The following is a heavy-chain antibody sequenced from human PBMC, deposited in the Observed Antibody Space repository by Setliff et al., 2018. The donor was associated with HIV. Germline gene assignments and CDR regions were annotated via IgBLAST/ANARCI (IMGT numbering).Heavy chain of an antibody. J-gene: IGHJ4*02. V-gene: IGHV1-69*05. D-gene: IGHD5-18*01. CDR2: VIPIFGTA. CDR1: GYLFTDYF. Sequence: SVKVSCKASGYLFTDYFIHWVRQAPGQGLEWMGGVIPIFGTANYAQKFQGRVTITTDESTSTAYMELSSLRSEDTAVYYCARVGEYSYKDWGQGTLVTVSS. CDR3: ARVGEYSYKD.